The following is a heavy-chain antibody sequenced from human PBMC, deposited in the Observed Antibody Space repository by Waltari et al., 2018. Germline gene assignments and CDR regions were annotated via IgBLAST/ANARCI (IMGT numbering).Heavy chain of an antibody. CDR3: AKDETGLLFLVFDS. D-gene: IGHD1-26*01. CDR1: GFAFGNYA. V-gene: IGHV3-23*01. J-gene: IGHJ4*02. CDR2: LSDSGKHT. Sequence: GQLMESGGGLVQPGGSLRLSCAASGFAFGNYAMSWVRQAPGKGLEWVSALSDSGKHTYYADSVKGRFTISRDNSKNTLYLQMNSLTVEDTAVYYCAKDETGLLFLVFDSWGPGTLVTVSS.